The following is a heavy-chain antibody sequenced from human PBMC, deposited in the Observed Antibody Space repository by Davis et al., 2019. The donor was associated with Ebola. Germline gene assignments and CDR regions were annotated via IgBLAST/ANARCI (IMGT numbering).Heavy chain of an antibody. D-gene: IGHD4-23*01. CDR2: ISYDGSNK. Sequence: PGGSLRLSCAASGFTFSSYAMHWVRQAPGKGLEWVAVISYDGSNKYYADSVKGRFTISRDNSKNTLYLQMNSLRAEDTAVYYCARAGATTVASEVYGMDVWGQGTTVTVSS. CDR3: ARAGATTVASEVYGMDV. J-gene: IGHJ6*02. V-gene: IGHV3-30*04. CDR1: GFTFSSYA.